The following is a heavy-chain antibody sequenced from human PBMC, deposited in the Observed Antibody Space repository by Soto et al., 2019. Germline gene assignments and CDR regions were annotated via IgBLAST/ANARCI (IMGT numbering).Heavy chain of an antibody. CDR2: IHNSGST. CDR3: ARRWSGTDY. V-gene: IGHV4-59*01. CDR1: GGSITSYY. J-gene: IGHJ4*01. Sequence: QVQLQESGPGLVKPSETLSLTCTVSGGSITSYYWGWIRQPPGKGLEWIGYIHNSGSTSYNPSLQSRVTISADVSKTQFSLDLRSVTAADTAVYYCARRWSGTDYWGHGTLVTVSS. D-gene: IGHD3-10*01.